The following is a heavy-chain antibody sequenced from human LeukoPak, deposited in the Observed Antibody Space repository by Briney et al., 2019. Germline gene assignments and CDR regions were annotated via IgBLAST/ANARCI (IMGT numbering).Heavy chain of an antibody. Sequence: GGSLRLSCAASGFTFSSYSMNWVRQAPGKELEWVSSISSSSSYIYYADSVKGRFTISRDNAKNSLYLLMNSLRAEDTAVYCCATVIAYRGYMDVWGKGTTVTVS. D-gene: IGHD6-13*01. J-gene: IGHJ6*03. CDR2: ISSSSSYI. CDR3: ATVIAYRGYMDV. V-gene: IGHV3-21*01. CDR1: GFTFSSYS.